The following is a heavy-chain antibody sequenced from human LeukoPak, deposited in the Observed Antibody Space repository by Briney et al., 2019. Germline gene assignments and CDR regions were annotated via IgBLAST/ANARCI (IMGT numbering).Heavy chain of an antibody. CDR1: GYTFTSYY. CDR3: ATWFVGRNFDY. J-gene: IGHJ4*02. V-gene: IGHV1-46*01. Sequence: ASVKVSCKASGYTFTSYYMHWVRQAPGQGLEWMGIINPSGGSTSYAQKFQGRVTMTRDTSTSTVYMELSSLRSEDTAVYYCATWFVGRNFDYWGQGTLVTVSS. CDR2: INPSGGST. D-gene: IGHD3-10*01.